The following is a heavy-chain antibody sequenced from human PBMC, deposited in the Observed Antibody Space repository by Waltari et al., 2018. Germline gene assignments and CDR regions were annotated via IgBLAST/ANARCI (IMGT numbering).Heavy chain of an antibody. CDR2: IYSSGST. CDR1: GGSIGTYY. V-gene: IGHV4-59*01. D-gene: IGHD1-26*01. CDR3: ARGGWGLITHNWFDP. Sequence: QVQLQESGPGLVKPSETLSLTCTVSGGSIGTYYWSWIRQPPGKGLEWIANIYSSGSTNSNPSLRSRVTISVDTSKKQFSLKLSFMTAADTAVYFCARGGWGLITHNWFDPWGQGALVTVSS. J-gene: IGHJ5*02.